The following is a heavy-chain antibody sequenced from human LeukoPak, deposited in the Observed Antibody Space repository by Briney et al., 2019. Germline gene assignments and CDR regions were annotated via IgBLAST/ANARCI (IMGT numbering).Heavy chain of an antibody. D-gene: IGHD4-17*01. V-gene: IGHV3-48*02. CDR3: WRDADGDYDFEY. J-gene: IGHJ4*02. Sequence: PGGSLRLSCTTSGFTFSSYTMFWARQAPGKGLEWVSYISRSSSTIYDADSVKGRFTISRDNAKNSLYLQMNSLRDEEAAVYYCWRDADGDYDFEYWGQGTLVTVSS. CDR2: ISRSSSTI. CDR1: GFTFSSYT.